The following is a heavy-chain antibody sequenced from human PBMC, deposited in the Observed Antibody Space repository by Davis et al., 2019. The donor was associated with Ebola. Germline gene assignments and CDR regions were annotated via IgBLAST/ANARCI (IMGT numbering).Heavy chain of an antibody. CDR1: GFTFSTYA. J-gene: IGHJ4*02. Sequence: PGGSLRLSCTASGFTFSTYAMTWVRQAPGKGLEWVARISGSGGDPLYAESVKGRFTISRDNSKNTLYLQMNSLRAEDTAVYYCAKGDNSGWYGVDYWGQGTLVTVSS. CDR3: AKGDNSGWYGVDY. CDR2: ISGSGGDP. D-gene: IGHD6-19*01. V-gene: IGHV3-23*01.